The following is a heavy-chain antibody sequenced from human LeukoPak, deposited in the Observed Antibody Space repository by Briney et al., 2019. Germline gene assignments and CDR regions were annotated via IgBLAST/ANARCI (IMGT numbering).Heavy chain of an antibody. CDR2: ISGSGPAI. CDR3: AKSGVFSFDP. D-gene: IGHD3-10*01. J-gene: IGHJ5*02. V-gene: IGHV3-11*01. Sequence: GGSLRLSCVASGFTFSDYFMNWIRQAPGKGLEWVSHISGSGPAIYYADSVRGRFTVSRDNAKNSVYLQLNSLRAEDTAVYYCAKSGVFSFDPWGQGTLVAVSS. CDR1: GFTFSDYF.